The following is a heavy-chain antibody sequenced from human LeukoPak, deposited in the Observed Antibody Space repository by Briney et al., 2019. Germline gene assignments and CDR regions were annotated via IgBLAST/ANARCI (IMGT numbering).Heavy chain of an antibody. Sequence: PGGSLRLSCAASGFTFDDYAMHWVRQAPGKGLEWVSGISWNSGTIGYVDSMKGRFTISRDNAKNSLYLQMNSLRAEDTALYYCAKGAYSSSWYRFDYWGQGTLVTVSS. D-gene: IGHD6-13*01. CDR3: AKGAYSSSWYRFDY. CDR1: GFTFDDYA. V-gene: IGHV3-9*01. J-gene: IGHJ4*02. CDR2: ISWNSGTI.